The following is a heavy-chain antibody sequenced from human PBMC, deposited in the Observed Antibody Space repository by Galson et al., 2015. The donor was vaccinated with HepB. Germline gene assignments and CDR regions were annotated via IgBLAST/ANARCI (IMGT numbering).Heavy chain of an antibody. J-gene: IGHJ4*02. CDR3: ARGGCSSTSCLDY. V-gene: IGHV3-74*01. CDR1: GFTFSSYW. CDR2: INSDGSYT. D-gene: IGHD2-2*01. Sequence: SLRLSCAASGFTFSSYWMHWVRQAPGKGLVWVSFINSDGSYTTYADSVKGRFTISRDNAKSTLYLQMNSLRSEDTALYYCARGGCSSTSCLDYWGQGTLVTVSS.